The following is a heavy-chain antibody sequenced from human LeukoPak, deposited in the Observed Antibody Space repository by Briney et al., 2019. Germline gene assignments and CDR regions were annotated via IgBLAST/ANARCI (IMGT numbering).Heavy chain of an antibody. CDR2: MYYSGST. J-gene: IGHJ4*02. Sequence: SETLSLTCTVSGGSVSSYYWSWIRQPPGKGLEWIGYMYYSGSTNYNPSLKSRVTISVDTSKNQFSLKLSSVTAADTAVYYCARVTGYMIEDYFDYWGQGTLVTVSS. V-gene: IGHV4-59*02. CDR3: ARVTGYMIEDYFDY. CDR1: GGSVSSYY. D-gene: IGHD3-9*01.